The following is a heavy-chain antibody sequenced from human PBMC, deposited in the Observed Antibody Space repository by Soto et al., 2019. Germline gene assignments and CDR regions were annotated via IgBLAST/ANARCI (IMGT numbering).Heavy chain of an antibody. J-gene: IGHJ4*02. V-gene: IGHV3-23*01. CDR3: AKSSYDFWSGYDDY. CDR1: GFTFSSYA. Sequence: GGSLRLSCAASGFTFSSYAMSWVRQAPGKGLEWVSAISGSGGSTYYADSVKGRFTISRDNSKNTLYLQMNSLRAEDTAVYYCAKSSYDFWSGYDDYWGQGTLVTVSS. D-gene: IGHD3-3*01. CDR2: ISGSGGST.